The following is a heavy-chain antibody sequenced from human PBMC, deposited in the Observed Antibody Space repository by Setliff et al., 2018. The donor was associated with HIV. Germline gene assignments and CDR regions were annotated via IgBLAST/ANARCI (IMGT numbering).Heavy chain of an antibody. Sequence: PGGSLRLSCAASGFTFSSYAMSWVRQAPGKGLEWVSGISGNGGSTYYADSVKGRFTISRDNSRNTLYLQMNSLRAEDTAVYFCAKLGGSGSYSNAFDYWGQGTLVTVSS. CDR3: AKLGGSGSYSNAFDY. V-gene: IGHV3-23*01. D-gene: IGHD3-10*01. J-gene: IGHJ4*02. CDR2: ISGNGGST. CDR1: GFTFSSYA.